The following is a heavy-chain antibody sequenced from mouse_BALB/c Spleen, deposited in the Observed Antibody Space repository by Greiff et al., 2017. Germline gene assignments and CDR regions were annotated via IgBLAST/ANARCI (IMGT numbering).Heavy chain of an antibody. CDR2: IYPGNVNT. CDR3: AREGTGGAMDY. J-gene: IGHJ4*01. Sequence: VQRVESGPELVKPGASVRISCKASGYTFTSYYIHWVKQRPGQGLEWIGWIYPGNVNTKYNEKFKGKATLTADKSSSTAYMQLSSLTSEDSAVYFCAREGTGGAMDYWGQGTSVTVSS. V-gene: IGHV1S56*01. CDR1: GYTFTSYY. D-gene: IGHD2-14*01.